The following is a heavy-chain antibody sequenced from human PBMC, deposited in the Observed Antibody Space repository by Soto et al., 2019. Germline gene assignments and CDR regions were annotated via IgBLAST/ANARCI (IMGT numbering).Heavy chain of an antibody. CDR2: IHPGDSET. Sequence: XDSLKVSWKCSGYRFSTYLIGWVLQMPGKGLEWMGIIHPGDSETTYNPSFQGQVTFSADKSTNTAYLQWSSLKASDTAMYYCARIDNGGYNYYYYGMDAWGQGTTVTVSS. CDR3: ARIDNGGYNYYYYGMDA. CDR1: GYRFSTYL. D-gene: IGHD3-22*01. V-gene: IGHV5-51*01. J-gene: IGHJ6*02.